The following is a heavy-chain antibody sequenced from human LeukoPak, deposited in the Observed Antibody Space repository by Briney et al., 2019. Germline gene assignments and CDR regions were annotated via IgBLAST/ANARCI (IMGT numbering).Heavy chain of an antibody. CDR3: ASHLLQDSSGYPPYYFDY. CDR1: GGSISSSSYY. D-gene: IGHD3-22*01. Sequence: SETLSLTCTVSGGSISSSSYYWGWIRQPPGKGLEWIGSIYYSGSTYYNPSLKSRVIISVDTSKNQFSLKLSSVTAADTAVYYCASHLLQDSSGYPPYYFDYWGQGTLVTVSS. J-gene: IGHJ4*02. CDR2: IYYSGST. V-gene: IGHV4-39*01.